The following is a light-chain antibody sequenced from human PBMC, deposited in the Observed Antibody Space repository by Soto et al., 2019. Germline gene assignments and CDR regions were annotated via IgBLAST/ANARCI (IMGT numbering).Light chain of an antibody. Sequence: EIGMTQSPATLSVSPGERATLSCRASQSVSSNLAWYQQKPGQAPRLLIYGASTRATGIPARFSGSGSGTAFTLTISSLQSEDFAVYYCQQYNNWPPTFGQGTKVEI. V-gene: IGKV3-15*01. CDR3: QQYNNWPPT. J-gene: IGKJ1*01. CDR1: QSVSSN. CDR2: GAS.